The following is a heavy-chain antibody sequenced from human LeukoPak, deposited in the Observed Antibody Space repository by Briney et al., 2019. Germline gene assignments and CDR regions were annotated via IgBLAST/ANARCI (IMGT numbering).Heavy chain of an antibody. J-gene: IGHJ3*02. CDR3: ARLTGYRIESAFDI. D-gene: IGHD3-9*01. V-gene: IGHV4-4*07. CDR1: GGSISRYY. CDR2: IYTSGST. Sequence: SETLSLTCTVSGGSISRYYWSWIRQPAGKGLEWIGRIYTSGSTNYNPSLKSRVTISVDTSKNQFSLKLSSVTAADTAVYYCARLTGYRIESAFDIWGQGTMVTVSS.